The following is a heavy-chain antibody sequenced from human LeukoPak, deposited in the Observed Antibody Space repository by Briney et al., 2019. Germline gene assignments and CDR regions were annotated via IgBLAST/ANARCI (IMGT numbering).Heavy chain of an antibody. D-gene: IGHD6-13*01. CDR3: GRGGKVEQLVLAR. J-gene: IGHJ4*02. CDR1: GFTFSSTW. CDR2: ITSDGRTT. Sequence: GGSLRLSCVASGFTFSSTWMHWFRQGAGKGLVWVSRITSDGRTTIYADSVKGRFSISRDNAKNTLYLQMNSLRAEDTAVYYCGRGGKVEQLVLARWGQGSLVTVSS. V-gene: IGHV3-74*01.